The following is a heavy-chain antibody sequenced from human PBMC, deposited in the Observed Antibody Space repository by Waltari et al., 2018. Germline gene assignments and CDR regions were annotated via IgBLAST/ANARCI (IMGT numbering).Heavy chain of an antibody. CDR3: ARGQGPYCSGGSCYSGEDY. CDR1: GYTFTSYD. D-gene: IGHD2-15*01. CDR2: MNPNGGNT. J-gene: IGHJ4*02. Sequence: QVQLVQSGAEVKKPGASVKVSCKASGYTFTSYDINWVRQATGQGLEWMGWMNPNGGNTGYGKKCQGRVTRTRNTAISTAYMELSSMRSEDTAVYYCARGQGPYCSGGSCYSGEDYWGQGTLVTVSA. V-gene: IGHV1-8*01.